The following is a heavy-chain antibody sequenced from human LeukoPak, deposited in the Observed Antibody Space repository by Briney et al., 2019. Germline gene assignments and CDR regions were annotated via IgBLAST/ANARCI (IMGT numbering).Heavy chain of an antibody. CDR1: GYTFSTYY. Sequence: ASVKVSCKASGYTFSTYYVHWVRQAPGQGLEWMGMIIPSDGFTSYAQKFQGRVTMTRDMSTSTAYMELSRLRSDDTAVYYCARGDSSSWQSDYWGQGTLVTVSS. CDR2: IIPSDGFT. CDR3: ARGDSSSWQSDY. V-gene: IGHV1-46*01. D-gene: IGHD6-13*01. J-gene: IGHJ4*02.